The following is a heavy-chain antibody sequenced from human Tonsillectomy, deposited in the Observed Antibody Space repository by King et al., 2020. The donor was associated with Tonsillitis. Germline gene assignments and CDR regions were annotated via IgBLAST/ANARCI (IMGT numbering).Heavy chain of an antibody. V-gene: IGHV4-59*01. CDR3: ARAFGIAAPALDY. Sequence: QVQLQESGPGLVKPSETLSLTCTVSGGSISSYYWSWIRQPPGKGLEWVGYIYYSGGTNYNPSLKSRVTISVDTSQNPFSLKLGSVTAADTAVYYCARAFGIAAPALDYWGQGTLVTVSS. CDR1: GGSISSYY. D-gene: IGHD6-13*01. CDR2: IYYSGGT. J-gene: IGHJ4*02.